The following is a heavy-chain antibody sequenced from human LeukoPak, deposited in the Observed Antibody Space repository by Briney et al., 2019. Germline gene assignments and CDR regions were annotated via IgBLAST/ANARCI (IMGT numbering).Heavy chain of an antibody. CDR3: AREGTYSSSWYGYNYYYMDV. J-gene: IGHJ6*03. D-gene: IGHD6-13*01. V-gene: IGHV4-4*07. Sequence: PSETLSLTCTVSGGSISSYYWSWIRQPAGKGLEWIGRIYTSGSTNYNPSLKSRVTMSVDTSKNQFSLKLSSVTAADTAVYYCAREGTYSSSWYGYNYYYMDVWGKGTTVTISS. CDR2: IYTSGST. CDR1: GGSISSYY.